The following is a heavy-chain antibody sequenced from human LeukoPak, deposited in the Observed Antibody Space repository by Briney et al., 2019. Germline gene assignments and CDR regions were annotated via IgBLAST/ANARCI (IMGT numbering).Heavy chain of an antibody. Sequence: ASVKVSCKASGYTFTSYGISWMRQAPGQGLEWMGWISAYNGNTNYAQKLQGRVTMTTDTSTSTAYMELRSLRSDDTAVYYCARDRVMTTMGQPDYWGQGTLVTVSS. D-gene: IGHD3-10*01. CDR3: ARDRVMTTMGQPDY. CDR2: ISAYNGNT. J-gene: IGHJ4*02. CDR1: GYTFTSYG. V-gene: IGHV1-18*01.